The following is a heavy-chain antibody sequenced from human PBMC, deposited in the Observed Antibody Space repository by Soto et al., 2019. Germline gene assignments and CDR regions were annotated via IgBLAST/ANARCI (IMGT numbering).Heavy chain of an antibody. V-gene: IGHV3-53*02. D-gene: IGHD3-22*01. CDR2: IYSGGSR. CDR1: DFSVSDKY. Sequence: VETGGGLMQPGGSLRLSCAASDFSVSDKYMAWVRQAPGKVLEWVSIIYSGGSRYYADSVRGRFTISRDNSKNTLFLQLDNLRAEDTALYYCARLFYFETSGYYRHWFFDLWGRGSLVTVSS. J-gene: IGHJ2*01. CDR3: ARLFYFETSGYYRHWFFDL.